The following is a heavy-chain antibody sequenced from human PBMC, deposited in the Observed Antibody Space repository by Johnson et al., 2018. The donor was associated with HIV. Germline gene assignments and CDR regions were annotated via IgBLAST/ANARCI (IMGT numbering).Heavy chain of an antibody. CDR2: ISWDGGST. CDR1: GFTFDDYT. V-gene: IGHV3-43*01. J-gene: IGHJ3*02. Sequence: VQLVESGGVVVQPGGSLRLSCAASGFTFDDYTMHWVRQAPGKGLEWVSLISWDGGSTYYADSVKGRFTISRDYSKNSLYLQMNSLRAEETAVYYCARPGGDYSAFDIWGQGTMVTVSS. CDR3: ARPGGDYSAFDI. D-gene: IGHD4-17*01.